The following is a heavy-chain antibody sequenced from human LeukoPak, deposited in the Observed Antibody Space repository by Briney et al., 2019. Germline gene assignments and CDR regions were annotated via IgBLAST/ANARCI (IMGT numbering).Heavy chain of an antibody. CDR3: ARPPSRGYSSSFEY. D-gene: IGHD6-13*01. J-gene: IGHJ4*02. CDR2: IYPDEFNI. Sequence: GESLKISCKGSGYSFATYWIAWVRQMPGEGLEWLGIIYPDEFNIRYSPSFQGQVTISADKSISTAYLQWSSLKASDTAIYYCARPPSRGYSSSFEYWGQGTLVTVSS. CDR1: GYSFATYW. V-gene: IGHV5-51*01.